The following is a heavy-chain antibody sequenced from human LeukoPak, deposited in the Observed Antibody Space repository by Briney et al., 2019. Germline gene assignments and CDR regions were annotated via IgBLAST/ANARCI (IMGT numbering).Heavy chain of an antibody. J-gene: IGHJ4*02. Sequence: PGGSLRLSCAASGFTFSSYAIHWVRQAPGKGLEWVAVISYDGSNKYYGDSVKGRFTISRDISTDTLWLQMDSLRTEDTAVYYCAKGPLRGTAAAIDYWGQGTLVTVSS. V-gene: IGHV3-30-3*01. CDR2: ISYDGSNK. CDR1: GFTFSSYA. D-gene: IGHD2-2*01. CDR3: AKGPLRGTAAAIDY.